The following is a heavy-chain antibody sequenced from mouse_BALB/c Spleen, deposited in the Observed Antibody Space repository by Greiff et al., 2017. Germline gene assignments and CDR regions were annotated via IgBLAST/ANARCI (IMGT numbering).Heavy chain of an antibody. V-gene: IGHV1S56*01. CDR3: ARRLSGYPDDYALDY. Sequence: QVQLKQSGPELVKPGASVRISCKASGYTFTSYYIHWVKQRPGQGLEWIGWIYPGNVNTKYNEKFKGKATLTADKSSSTAYMQLSSLTSEDSAVYFCARRLSGYPDDYALDYWGQGTSVTVSS. CDR2: IYPGNVNT. CDR1: GYTFTSYY. J-gene: IGHJ4*01. D-gene: IGHD3-1*01.